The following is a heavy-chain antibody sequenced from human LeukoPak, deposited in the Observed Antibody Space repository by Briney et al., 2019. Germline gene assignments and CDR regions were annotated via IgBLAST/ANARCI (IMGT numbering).Heavy chain of an antibody. CDR2: VYFSGST. CDR3: ARSIAVAGTGIDY. D-gene: IGHD6-19*01. CDR1: SGSINGYY. Sequence: SETLSLTCTASSGSINGYYWSWIRQPPGKGLEWIGYVYFSGSTKYNPSLESRVTLSLDTSKNQFSLKLSSVTAADTAVYYCARSIAVAGTGIDYWGQGTLVTVSS. V-gene: IGHV4-59*01. J-gene: IGHJ4*02.